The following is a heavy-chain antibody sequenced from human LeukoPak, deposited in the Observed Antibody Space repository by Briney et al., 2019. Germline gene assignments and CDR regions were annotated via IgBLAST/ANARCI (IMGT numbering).Heavy chain of an antibody. J-gene: IGHJ4*02. Sequence: ASVTVSCKGSGYTLTELSMHWVRQAPGKGLEWMGGFDPEDGETIYAQKFQGRVTMTEDTSTDTAYIELSSLRSEDTAVYYCATVKDFWSGCDYWGQGTLVTVSS. CDR1: GYTLTELS. CDR3: ATVKDFWSGCDY. CDR2: FDPEDGET. D-gene: IGHD3-3*01. V-gene: IGHV1-24*01.